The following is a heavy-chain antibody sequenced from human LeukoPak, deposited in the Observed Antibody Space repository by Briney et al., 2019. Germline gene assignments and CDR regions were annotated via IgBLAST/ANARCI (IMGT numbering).Heavy chain of an antibody. V-gene: IGHV4-39*01. CDR3: AIIVGGAFDY. D-gene: IGHD1-26*01. CDR2: IYYSGST. Sequence: PSETLSLTRTVSGGSISSSSYYWGWIRQPPGKGLEWIGSIYYSGSTYYNPSLKSRVTISVDTSKNQFSLKLSSVTAADTAVYYCAIIVGGAFDYWGQGTLVTVSS. J-gene: IGHJ4*02. CDR1: GGSISSSSYY.